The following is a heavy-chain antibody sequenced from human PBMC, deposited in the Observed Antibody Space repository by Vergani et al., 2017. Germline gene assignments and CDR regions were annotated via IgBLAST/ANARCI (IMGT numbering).Heavy chain of an antibody. D-gene: IGHD5-12*01. J-gene: IGHJ6*02. Sequence: QVQLQQWVAGLFKPSETLSLTCAVYGWSFSGYYWGWIRQPPGQGLEWIGEINHSGSTNYNPSLKRRVTISLDTSKNQFSLKLSSVTAADTAVYYCVRATHRYGMDGWGQGTTVTVSS. CDR3: VRATHRYGMDG. CDR2: INHSGST. CDR1: GWSFSGYY. V-gene: IGHV4-34*01.